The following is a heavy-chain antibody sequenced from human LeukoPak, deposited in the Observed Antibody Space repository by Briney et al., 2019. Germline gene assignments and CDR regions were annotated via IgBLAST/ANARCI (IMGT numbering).Heavy chain of an antibody. J-gene: IGHJ6*03. D-gene: IGHD4-23*01. CDR3: ARATVVTPSGSYYYYYMDV. Sequence: GASVKVSCKASGYTFTTYNINWVRQATGQGLEWMGWMNPNSGNTGYAQKFQGRFTITRNTSISTAYMELSSLRSEDTAVYYCARATVVTPSGSYYYYYMDVWGKGTTVTVSS. CDR2: MNPNSGNT. V-gene: IGHV1-8*03. CDR1: GYTFTTYN.